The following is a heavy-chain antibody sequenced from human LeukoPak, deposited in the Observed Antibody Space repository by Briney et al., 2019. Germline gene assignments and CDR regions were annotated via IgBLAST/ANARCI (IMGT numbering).Heavy chain of an antibody. Sequence: GGSLRLSCAASGFTFSNYWMTWVRQAPGEGLEWVANINQDGSKEYYMDSVKARFTISRDNAKNSLSLQMNSLRAEDTAVYYCARGSGSYTFDYWGQGTLVTVSS. CDR3: ARGSGSYTFDY. D-gene: IGHD3-10*01. V-gene: IGHV3-7*01. CDR1: GFTFSNYW. CDR2: INQDGSKE. J-gene: IGHJ4*02.